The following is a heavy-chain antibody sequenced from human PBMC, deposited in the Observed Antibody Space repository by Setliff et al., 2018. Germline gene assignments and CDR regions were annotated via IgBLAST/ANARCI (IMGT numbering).Heavy chain of an antibody. D-gene: IGHD2-15*01. V-gene: IGHV3-21*04. CDR3: AKDDAGYCSGGRCYVHFDX. CDR1: GFVFSTYD. J-gene: IGHJ4*02. CDR2: ISHSNTYI. Sequence: PGGSLRLSCAASGFVFSTYDMNWVRQAPGKGLEWVSSISHSNTYIYYADSVKGRFTISRDNATNSLYLQMNSLRAEDTAVYYCAKDDAGYCSGGRCYVHFDXWGQGTLVTVSS.